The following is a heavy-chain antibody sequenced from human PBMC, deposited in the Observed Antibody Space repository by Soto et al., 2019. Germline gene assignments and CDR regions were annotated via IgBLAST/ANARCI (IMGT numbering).Heavy chain of an antibody. J-gene: IGHJ6*01. CDR1: GGTFNSYA. D-gene: IGHD3-22*01. CDR3: TRCGIRYHSIGYYLGIDGMDV. CDR2: TIPMFGTT. Sequence: QVQLVQSGAEVKKPESSVRVSCKASGGTFNSYAITWVRQAPGQGLEWMGGTIPMFGTTNYAEKFQGRVTITADESTNTAYMELSSLRSEDTAVYYCTRCGIRYHSIGYYLGIDGMDV. V-gene: IGHV1-69*12.